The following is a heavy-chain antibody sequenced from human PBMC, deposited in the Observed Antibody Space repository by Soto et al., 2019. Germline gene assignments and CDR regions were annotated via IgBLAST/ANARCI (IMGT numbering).Heavy chain of an antibody. CDR2: IYHIGTT. CDR3: AIFRRHYFDD. V-gene: IGHV4-59*03. Sequence: QVQLQESGPELVKPSETLALTCTVSGDSMSPFYWSWIRQPTGKGLEWIGYIYHIGTTTYNPALTSRITISLDSSNNQFSLKRISVTAADTAVYYCAIFRRHYFDDWGQGTLVTVSS. J-gene: IGHJ4*02. CDR1: GDSMSPFY. D-gene: IGHD3-9*01.